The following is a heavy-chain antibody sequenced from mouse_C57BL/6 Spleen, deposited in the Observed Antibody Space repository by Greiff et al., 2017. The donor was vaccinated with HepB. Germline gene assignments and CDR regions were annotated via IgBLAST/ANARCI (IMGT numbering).Heavy chain of an antibody. CDR2: INPSSGYT. D-gene: IGHD1-1*01. CDR3: AREGEIYYYGSYAMDY. CDR1: GYTFTSYT. V-gene: IGHV1-4*01. Sequence: LEESGAELARPGASVKMSCKASGYTFTSYTMHWVKQRPGQGLEWIGYINPSSGYTKYNQKFKDKATLTADKSSSTAYMQLSSLTSEDSAVYYCAREGEIYYYGSYAMDYWGQGTSVTVSS. J-gene: IGHJ4*01.